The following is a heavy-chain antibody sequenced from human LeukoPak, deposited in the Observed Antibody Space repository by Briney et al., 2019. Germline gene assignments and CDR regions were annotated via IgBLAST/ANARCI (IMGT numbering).Heavy chain of an antibody. CDR2: LKQDGSEL. D-gene: IGHD1-26*01. Sequence: GGSLRLSCSASGFSFTDYWMSWVRQAPGKGPGRVGHLKQDGSELRYVDSVRGRFTISRDNAKNTVSMQMNSLRAEDTAVYFCARDRSGSSVSRGADAFDIWGQGTMVTVSS. V-gene: IGHV3-7*01. CDR1: GFSFTDYW. CDR3: ARDRSGSSVSRGADAFDI. J-gene: IGHJ3*02.